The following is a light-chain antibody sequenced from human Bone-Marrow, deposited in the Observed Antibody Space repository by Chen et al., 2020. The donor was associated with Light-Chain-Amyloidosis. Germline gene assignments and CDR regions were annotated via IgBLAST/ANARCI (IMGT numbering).Light chain of an antibody. Sequence: DIRMTQSPSTLSASVGDRVTITCRAGQDIGAWLAWFQQKPGRAPNLLIYRASNLESGVPSRFTGSGSGTDFTLTISSLQPDDFATYFCQQYKSYTFTFGPGTKL. J-gene: IGKJ2*01. V-gene: IGKV1-5*03. CDR1: QDIGAW. CDR2: RAS. CDR3: QQYKSYTFT.